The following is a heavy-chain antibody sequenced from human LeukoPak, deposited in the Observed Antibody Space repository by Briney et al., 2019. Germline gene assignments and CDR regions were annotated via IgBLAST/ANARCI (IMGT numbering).Heavy chain of an antibody. V-gene: IGHV1-18*01. CDR1: GYTFTSYG. J-gene: IGHJ5*02. Sequence: ASVKVSCKASGYTFTSYGISWVRQAPGQGLEWMGWISAYNGNTNYAQKLQGRVTMTTDTSTSTAYMELRSLRSEDTAVYYCARAPGSSSWYENWFDPWGQGTLVTVSS. CDR3: ARAPGSSSWYENWFDP. CDR2: ISAYNGNT. D-gene: IGHD6-13*01.